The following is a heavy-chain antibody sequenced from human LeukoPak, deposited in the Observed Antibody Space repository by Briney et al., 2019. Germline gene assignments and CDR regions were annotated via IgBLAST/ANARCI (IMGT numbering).Heavy chain of an antibody. Sequence: PGGSLRLSCAASGFTFSNAWMTWLRQAPGKGLEWVGRIKSRTDGETTNYAAPVKGRFTISRDDSKNTLYLQMNSLKTEDTPIYYCTTHLLTGYYTFQQECWGQGTLVTVSS. CDR2: IKSRTDGETT. D-gene: IGHD3-9*01. CDR1: GFTFSNAW. CDR3: TTHLLTGYYTFQQEC. V-gene: IGHV3-15*01. J-gene: IGHJ4*02.